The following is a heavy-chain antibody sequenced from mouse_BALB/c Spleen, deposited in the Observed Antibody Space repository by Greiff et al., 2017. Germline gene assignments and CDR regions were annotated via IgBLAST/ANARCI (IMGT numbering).Heavy chain of an antibody. Sequence: LQQPGSELVRPGASVKLSCKASGYTFTSYWMHWVKQRHGQGLEWIGNIYPGSGSTNYDEKFKSKGTLTVDTSSSTAYMHLSSLTSEDSAVYYSTKQSHFYGYQKIWPYSIDYWGQGTTLTVSS. V-gene: IGHV1S22*01. J-gene: IGHJ2*01. CDR3: TKQSHFYGYQKIWPYSIDY. D-gene: IGHD1-2*01. CDR2: IYPGSGST. CDR1: GYTFTSYW.